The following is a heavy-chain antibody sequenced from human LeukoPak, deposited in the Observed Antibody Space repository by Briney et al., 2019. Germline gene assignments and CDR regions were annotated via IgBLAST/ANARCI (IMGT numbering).Heavy chain of an antibody. D-gene: IGHD2-15*01. V-gene: IGHV4-39*07. CDR1: GGSMSSSSYY. CDR2: IYYSGST. CDR3: ARDNIVVVAATKAYYFDY. J-gene: IGHJ4*02. Sequence: KTSETLSLTCTVSGGSMSSSSYYWGWIRQPPGKGLEWIGSIYYSGSTYYNPSLKSRVTISVDTSKNQFSLKLSSVTAADTAVYYCARDNIVVVAATKAYYFDYWGQGTLVTVSS.